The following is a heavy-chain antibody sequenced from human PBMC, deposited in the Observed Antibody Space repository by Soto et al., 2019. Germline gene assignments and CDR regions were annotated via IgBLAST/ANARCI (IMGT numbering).Heavy chain of an antibody. J-gene: IGHJ4*02. CDR3: ARALATAMVPPDHFDY. CDR1: GGSITSNW. D-gene: IGHD5-18*01. V-gene: IGHV4-59*01. Sequence: TSETLSLTCAVSGGSITSNWWSWVRQPPGKGLEWIGYIYYSGSTNYNPSLKSRVTISVDTSKNQFSLKLSSVTAADTAVYYCARALATAMVPPDHFDYWGQGTLVTVSS. CDR2: IYYSGST.